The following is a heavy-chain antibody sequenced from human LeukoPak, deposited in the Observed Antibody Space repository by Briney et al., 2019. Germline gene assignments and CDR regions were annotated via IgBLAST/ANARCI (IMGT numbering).Heavy chain of an antibody. J-gene: IGHJ4*02. Sequence: ASVKVSCKASGYTFTGYYMHWVRQAPGQGLEWIGWINPNSGGTNYAQKFQGRVTMTRDTSISTAYMELSRLRSDDTAVYYCARAQDYYDSSGYPDYWGQGTLVTVSS. V-gene: IGHV1-2*02. CDR2: INPNSGGT. CDR1: GYTFTGYY. D-gene: IGHD3-22*01. CDR3: ARAQDYYDSSGYPDY.